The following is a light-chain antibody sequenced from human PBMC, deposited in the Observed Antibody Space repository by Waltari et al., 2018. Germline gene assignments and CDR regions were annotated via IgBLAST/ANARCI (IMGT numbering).Light chain of an antibody. CDR3: QQYGSPPYT. CDR2: GAS. J-gene: IGKJ2*01. CDR1: QSVRSDY. Sequence: EIVLTQAPGTLSLSPGERATLSCRASQSVRSDYLAWYHQKPGQSPRLLIYGASSRATGVADRYSGSGSGTDFTLTINRLEREDFAVFYCQQYGSPPYTFGQGTKLEIK. V-gene: IGKV3-20*01.